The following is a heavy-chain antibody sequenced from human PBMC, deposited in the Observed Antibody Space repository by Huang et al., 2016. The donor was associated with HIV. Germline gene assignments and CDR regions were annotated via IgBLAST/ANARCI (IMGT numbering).Heavy chain of an antibody. Sequence: QVQLVEYGGGVVQPGRSLRLSCAASGFIFSNYGMHWVRQAPGKGLEWVSLIAYDGSNKYYTDSVKGRFSISRDNSKNTLYLQMNSLRAEDTAVYYCALKGDSSGWEYFRHWGQGTLVTVSS. CDR2: IAYDGSNK. CDR3: ALKGDSSGWEYFRH. CDR1: GFIFSNYG. J-gene: IGHJ1*01. V-gene: IGHV3-30*03. D-gene: IGHD6-19*01.